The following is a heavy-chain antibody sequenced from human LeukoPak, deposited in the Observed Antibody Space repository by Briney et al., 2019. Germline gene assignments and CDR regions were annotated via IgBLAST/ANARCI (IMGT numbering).Heavy chain of an antibody. V-gene: IGHV3-23*01. D-gene: IGHD4-17*01. J-gene: IGHJ4*02. CDR1: GFTFSSYA. CDR2: ISGSGGST. CDR3: AKATNDYGDSHFDY. Sequence: GGSLRLSCAASGFTFSSYAVSWVRRAPGKGLEWVSAISGSGGSTYYADSVKGRFTISRDNSKNTLYLQMNSLRAEETAVYYCAKATNDYGDSHFDYWGQGTLVTVSS.